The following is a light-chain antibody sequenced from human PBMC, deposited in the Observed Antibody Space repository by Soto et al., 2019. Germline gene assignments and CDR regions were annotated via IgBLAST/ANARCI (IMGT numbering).Light chain of an antibody. CDR1: SSNLGAGYD. CDR3: QSYDSRGSNSDV. J-gene: IGLJ1*01. CDR2: DNS. V-gene: IGLV1-40*01. Sequence: QSVLTQPPSVSGAPGQTVTISCTGSSSNLGAGYDVHWYQQLPGTAPKLFIYDNSNRTSGVPDRFSGSKSGTSASLAITGLQAEDEADYYCQSYDSRGSNSDVFGTGTKLTVL.